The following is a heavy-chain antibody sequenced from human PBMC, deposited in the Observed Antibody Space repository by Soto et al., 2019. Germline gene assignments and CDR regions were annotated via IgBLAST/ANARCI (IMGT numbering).Heavy chain of an antibody. D-gene: IGHD6-19*01. CDR2: IYYSGST. CDR3: ARATPPDPESGYSSGGLAY. J-gene: IGHJ4*02. V-gene: IGHV4-31*03. CDR1: GGSISSGGYY. Sequence: SETLSLTCTVSGGSISSGGYYWSWIRQHPGKGLEWIGYIYYSGSTYYNPSLKSRVTISVDTSKNQFSLKLSSVTAADTAVYYCARATPPDPESGYSSGGLAYWGQGTLVTVSS.